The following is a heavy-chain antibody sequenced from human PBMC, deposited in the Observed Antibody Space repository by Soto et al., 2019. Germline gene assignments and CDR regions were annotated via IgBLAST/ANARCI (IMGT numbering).Heavy chain of an antibody. D-gene: IGHD3-22*01. Sequence: EVQLVESGGGLVQPGGSLRLSCAASGFTVSSNYMSWVRQAPGKGLEWVSVIYSGGSTYYADSVKGRFTISRDNCKNTLYLKMNSLRAENTAVYYCARDPWYYDSSGRDYWGQGTLVTVSS. V-gene: IGHV3-66*01. CDR3: ARDPWYYDSSGRDY. CDR1: GFTVSSNY. CDR2: IYSGGST. J-gene: IGHJ4*02.